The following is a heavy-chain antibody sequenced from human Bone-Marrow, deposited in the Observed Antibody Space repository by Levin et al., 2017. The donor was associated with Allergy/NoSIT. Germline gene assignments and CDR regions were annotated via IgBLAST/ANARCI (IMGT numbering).Heavy chain of an antibody. Sequence: GGSLRLSCAASGFTFSDYYMSWIRQAPGKGLEWVSYISSSGSTIYYADSVKGRFTISRDNAKNSLYLQMNSLRAEDTAVYYCARVEYSSGWYDYYYYGMDVWGQGTTVTVSS. CDR2: ISSSGSTI. J-gene: IGHJ6*02. CDR3: ARVEYSSGWYDYYYYGMDV. CDR1: GFTFSDYY. V-gene: IGHV3-11*01. D-gene: IGHD6-19*01.